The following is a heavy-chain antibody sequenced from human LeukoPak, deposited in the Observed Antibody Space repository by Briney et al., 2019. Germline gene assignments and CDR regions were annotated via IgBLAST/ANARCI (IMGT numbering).Heavy chain of an antibody. CDR3: ARGLAISSSGWYDTFDY. D-gene: IGHD6-19*01. V-gene: IGHV3-64*02. J-gene: IGHJ4*02. CDR1: GFTFSNSA. CDR2: ISTNGDRT. Sequence: GGSLRLSCAASGFTFSNSAMYWVRQAPGKGLEYVSVISTNGDRTYYADSMKGRFTISGDNSKNTLYLQMGSLGADDMAVYYCARGLAISSSGWYDTFDYWGQGALVTVSS.